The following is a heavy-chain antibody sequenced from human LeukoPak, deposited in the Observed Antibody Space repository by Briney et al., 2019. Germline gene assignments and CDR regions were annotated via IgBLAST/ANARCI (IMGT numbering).Heavy chain of an antibody. J-gene: IGHJ4*02. CDR2: ISSSSSYI. V-gene: IGHV3-21*01. D-gene: IGHD5-18*01. Sequence: GGSLRLSCAASGFTFSSYSMNWVRQAPGKGLEWVSSISSSSSYIYYADSVKGRFTISRDNAMNSLYLQMNSLRAEDTAVYYCARTQLSDTAMSYFDYWGRGTLVTVSS. CDR1: GFTFSSYS. CDR3: ARTQLSDTAMSYFDY.